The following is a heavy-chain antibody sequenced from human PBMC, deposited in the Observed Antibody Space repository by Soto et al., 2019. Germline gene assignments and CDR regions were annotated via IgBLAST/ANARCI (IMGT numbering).Heavy chain of an antibody. CDR3: AHIFDFDWVWAFDY. J-gene: IGHJ4*02. CDR2: IYWDDDK. D-gene: IGHD3-9*01. Sequence: QITLKESGPTLVKPTQTLTLTCTFSGFSLDTSGVGVGWIRQPPGKALEWLALIYWDDDKFYSPSLKSRLTITKDTSNNQVVLTMTNMDPVDTATYYCAHIFDFDWVWAFDYWGQGALVTVSS. V-gene: IGHV2-5*02. CDR1: GFSLDTSGVG.